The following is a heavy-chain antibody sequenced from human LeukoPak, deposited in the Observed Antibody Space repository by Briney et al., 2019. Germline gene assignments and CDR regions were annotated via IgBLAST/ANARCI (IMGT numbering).Heavy chain of an antibody. D-gene: IGHD2-15*01. CDR3: AREGIRYCSGGSCYSDAFDI. Sequence: ASVKVSCKASGYTFTSYYMHWVRHAPGQGLEWMGIINPSGGSTSYAQKFQGRVTMTRDTSTSTVYMELSSLRSEDTAVYYCAREGIRYCSGGSCYSDAFDIWGQGTMVTVSS. J-gene: IGHJ3*02. CDR1: GYTFTSYY. V-gene: IGHV1-46*03. CDR2: INPSGGST.